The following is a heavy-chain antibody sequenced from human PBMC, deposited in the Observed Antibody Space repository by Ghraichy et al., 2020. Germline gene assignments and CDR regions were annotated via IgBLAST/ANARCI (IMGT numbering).Heavy chain of an antibody. CDR1: GFTFSNAW. CDR3: TTRGHRYYYYGMDV. CDR2: IKSKTDGGTT. Sequence: GGSLRLSCAASGFTFSNAWMSWVRQAPGKGLEWVGRIKSKTDGGTTDYAAPVKGRFTISRDDSKNTLYLQMNSLKTEDTTVYYCTTRGHRYYYYGMDVWGQGTTVTVSS. J-gene: IGHJ6*02. V-gene: IGHV3-15*01.